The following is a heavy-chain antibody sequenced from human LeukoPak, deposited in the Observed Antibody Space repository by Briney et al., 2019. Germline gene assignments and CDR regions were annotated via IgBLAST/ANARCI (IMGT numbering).Heavy chain of an antibody. V-gene: IGHV1-18*01. J-gene: IGHJ4*02. CDR3: AREMYYYDSSGYYYAKDFDY. Sequence: ASVKVSCKASGYTFTSYGISWVRQVPGQGLEWMGWISAYNGNTNYAQKLQGRVTMATDTSTSTAYMELRSLRSDDTAVYYCAREMYYYDSSGYYYAKDFDYWGQGTLVTVSS. D-gene: IGHD3-22*01. CDR1: GYTFTSYG. CDR2: ISAYNGNT.